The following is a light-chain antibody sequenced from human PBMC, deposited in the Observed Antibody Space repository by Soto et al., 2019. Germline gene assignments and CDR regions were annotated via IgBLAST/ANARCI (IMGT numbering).Light chain of an antibody. Sequence: EIVLTQSPGTLSLSPGERVTLSCKASQSVSNNYLAWYQQKPGQAPRLLIYGASNRATGIPDRFSGRGSGTDFTLTISRLEPEDFALYFCQQYVSPPPGTFGQGTKVDIK. CDR3: QQYVSPPPGT. CDR1: QSVSNNY. J-gene: IGKJ1*01. CDR2: GAS. V-gene: IGKV3-20*01.